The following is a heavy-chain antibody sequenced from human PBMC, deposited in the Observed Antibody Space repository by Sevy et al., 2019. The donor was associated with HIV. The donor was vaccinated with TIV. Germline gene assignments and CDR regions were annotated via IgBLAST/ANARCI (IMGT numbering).Heavy chain of an antibody. V-gene: IGHV3-53*01. D-gene: IGHD3-16*01. CDR1: GFTVSDNY. CDR2: IYIAGRT. J-gene: IGHJ6*02. Sequence: GGSLRLSCAVSGFTVSDNYMNWVRQAPGKGLEWVSIIYIAGRTYYADSVRGRLTISRDKAKNKLYLQMNSLRVEDTAVYYCVREDLVLGEDNYYGMDVWGQGTTVTVSS. CDR3: VREDLVLGEDNYYGMDV.